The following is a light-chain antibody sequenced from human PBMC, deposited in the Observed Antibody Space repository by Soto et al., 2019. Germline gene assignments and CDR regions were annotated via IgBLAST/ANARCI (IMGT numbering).Light chain of an antibody. J-gene: IGKJ2*01. V-gene: IGKV3-15*01. CDR1: ESLFGF. Sequence: DIVLTQSRASLSVSPGDTVTISYRASESLFGFLAWYQQKPGQAPRLLMYGVSTRATGIPARFSGGGSATDITLTISSLQSEDSAFYFCQSYNEWPFASGLGTRLEI. CDR3: QSYNEWPFA. CDR2: GVS.